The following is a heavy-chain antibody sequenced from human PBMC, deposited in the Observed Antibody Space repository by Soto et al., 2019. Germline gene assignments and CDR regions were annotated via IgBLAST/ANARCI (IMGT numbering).Heavy chain of an antibody. CDR2: ISAYNGNT. CDR1: GYTFTSYG. J-gene: IGHJ4*02. CDR3: ARLGAYYYGSGSPATAETDYYFDY. V-gene: IGHV1-18*01. D-gene: IGHD3-10*01. Sequence: QVQLVQSGAEVKKPGASVKVSCKASGYTFTSYGISWVRQAPGQGLEWMGWISAYNGNTNYAQKLQGRVTMTTDTSASTAYMELRSLRSDDTAGYYCARLGAYYYGSGSPATAETDYYFDYWGQGTLVTVSS.